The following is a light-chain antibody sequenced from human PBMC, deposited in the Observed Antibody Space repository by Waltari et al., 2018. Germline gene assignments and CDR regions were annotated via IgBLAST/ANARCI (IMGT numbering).Light chain of an antibody. CDR1: QTIINF. J-gene: IGKJ3*01. CDR2: GAS. CDR3: QQSYTTPRT. Sequence: DIQMTQSPSSLSASVGDRVTITCRASQTIINFLNWYQQKPGEAPKVLIYGASSLQSGVPSRFSGSGSVTDFTLTISSLQPEDFATYYCQQSYTTPRTFGPGTKVDIK. V-gene: IGKV1-39*01.